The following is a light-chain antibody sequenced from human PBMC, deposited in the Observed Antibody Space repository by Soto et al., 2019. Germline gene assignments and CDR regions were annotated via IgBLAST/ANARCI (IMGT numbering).Light chain of an antibody. CDR2: LGS. V-gene: IGKV2-28*01. CDR1: QSLLHSNGRNY. CDR3: MQALSHT. Sequence: DIVLTQTPLSLPVTPGEPASISCRSSQSLLHSNGRNYLDWYLQKPGQSPQLLIYLGSNRASGVPDRFSGSGSGTDFTLKISRVEAEDVGIYYCMQALSHTFGQGTKLEIK. J-gene: IGKJ2*01.